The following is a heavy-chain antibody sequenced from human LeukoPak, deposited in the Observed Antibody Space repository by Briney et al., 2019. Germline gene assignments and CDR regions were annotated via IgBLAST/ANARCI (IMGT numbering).Heavy chain of an antibody. V-gene: IGHV3-21*01. CDR1: GFTFSSYS. CDR3: ARADSSGYFD. CDR2: ISSSSSYI. Sequence: PGGSLRLSCAASGFTFSSYSMNWVRQAPGKGLEWVSSISSSSSYIYYADSVKGRFTISRDNAKNSLYLQMNSLRAVDTAVYYCARADSSGYFDWGQGTLVSVSS. D-gene: IGHD3-22*01. J-gene: IGHJ4*02.